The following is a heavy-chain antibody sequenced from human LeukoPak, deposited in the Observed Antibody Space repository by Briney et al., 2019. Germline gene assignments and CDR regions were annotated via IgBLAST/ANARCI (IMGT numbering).Heavy chain of an antibody. J-gene: IGHJ4*02. CDR2: IDTGNGNT. Sequence: ASVKVSCKASGYTFTSYTIHWVRQAPGQGLEWMGWIDTGNGNTRYSQKFQGRVTITRDTSASTTYMNLSGLRSKDTAVYYCARDTFGTSRPSDFWGRGTLVTVSS. D-gene: IGHD1-14*01. CDR3: ARDTFGTSRPSDF. CDR1: GYTFTSYT. V-gene: IGHV1-3*04.